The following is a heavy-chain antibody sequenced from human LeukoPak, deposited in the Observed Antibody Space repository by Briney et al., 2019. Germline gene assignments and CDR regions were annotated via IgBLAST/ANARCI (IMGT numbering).Heavy chain of an antibody. D-gene: IGHD7-27*01. CDR1: GFTFDDYA. CDR3: AKDNLGISGSRAFDI. J-gene: IGHJ3*02. CDR2: ISWNSGSI. V-gene: IGHV3-9*01. Sequence: GGSLRLSCAASGFTFDDYAMHWVRQAPGKGLEWVSGISWNSGSIGYADSVKGRFTISRDNAKNSLYLQMNSLRAEDTALYYCAKDNLGISGSRAFDIWGQGTMVTVSS.